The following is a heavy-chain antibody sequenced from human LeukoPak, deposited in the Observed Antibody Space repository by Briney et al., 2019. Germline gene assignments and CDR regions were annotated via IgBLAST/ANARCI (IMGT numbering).Heavy chain of an antibody. V-gene: IGHV3-48*01. D-gene: IGHD3-16*02. CDR2: ITSSGSTT. Sequence: GGSLRLSCAASGFTFSNFGMNWVRQAPGKGLEWVSFITSSGSTTYYPGSVKGRFTISRENAKNSLYLQMNSLRAGDTAVYYCAAANLRLGELSLYYWGQGTLVTVSS. CDR1: GFTFSNFG. J-gene: IGHJ4*02. CDR3: AAANLRLGELSLYY.